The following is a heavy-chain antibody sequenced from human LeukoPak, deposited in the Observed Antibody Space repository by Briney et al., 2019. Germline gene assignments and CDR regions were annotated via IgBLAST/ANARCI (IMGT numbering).Heavy chain of an antibody. D-gene: IGHD4-17*01. CDR1: GYTLTSYD. Sequence: ASVKVSCKASGYTLTSYDINWVRQATGQGLEWMGWMNPNSGNTGYAQKFQGRVTMTRNTSISTAYMELSSLRSEDTAVYYCAGDYGDFDDAFDIWGQGTMVTVSS. J-gene: IGHJ3*02. V-gene: IGHV1-8*01. CDR2: MNPNSGNT. CDR3: AGDYGDFDDAFDI.